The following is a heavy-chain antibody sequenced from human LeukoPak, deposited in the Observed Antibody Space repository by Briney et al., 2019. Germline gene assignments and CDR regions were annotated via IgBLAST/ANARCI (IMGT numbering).Heavy chain of an antibody. CDR1: GGSITSSNW. CDR2: VYYSGIT. D-gene: IGHD2-2*01. J-gene: IGHJ4*02. V-gene: IGHV4-4*02. Sequence: PSETLSLTCAVSGGSITSSNWWTWVRQAPGKGLEWIGEVYYSGITSYNPSLKSRLTLSADLSKNQISLSLNSVTAADTAVYYCAKYRPPRLWGPGTPVIVSS. CDR3: AKYRPPRL.